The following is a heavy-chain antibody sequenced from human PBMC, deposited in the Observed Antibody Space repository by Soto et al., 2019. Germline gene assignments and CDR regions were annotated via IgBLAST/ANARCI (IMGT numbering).Heavy chain of an antibody. V-gene: IGHV3-23*01. CDR1: GFTFSNYA. CDR2: IRGSGGRS. Sequence: EVQLLDSGGGLVQPGGSLRLSWAASGFTFSNYAMTWVRQGQGRGRDWVSGIRGSGGRSYYADSVKGRFTISRDNSKSTLYLQMNSLRAEDTAVYYCAKAYFVWSSEQPYYFDYWGQGTLVTVSS. CDR3: AKAYFVWSSEQPYYFDY. D-gene: IGHD3-16*01. J-gene: IGHJ4*02.